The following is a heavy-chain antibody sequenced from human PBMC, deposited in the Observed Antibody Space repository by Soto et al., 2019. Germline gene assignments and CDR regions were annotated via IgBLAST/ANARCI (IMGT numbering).Heavy chain of an antibody. Sequence: QITLKESGPTLVKPTQTLTLTCTFSGISLNTSAVGVGWIRQPPGKALEWLALIYWDDDKRYSPSLKSRLTITKDTSKNHVVLTMTNMDPVDTATYSCAHLLLRHFDWLPLAYDYWGQGTLVTVSS. CDR3: AHLLLRHFDWLPLAYDY. V-gene: IGHV2-5*02. CDR1: GISLNTSAVG. CDR2: IYWDDDK. J-gene: IGHJ4*02. D-gene: IGHD3-9*01.